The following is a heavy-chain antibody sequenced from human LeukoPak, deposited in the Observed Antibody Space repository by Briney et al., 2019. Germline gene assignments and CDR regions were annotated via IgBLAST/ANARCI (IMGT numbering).Heavy chain of an antibody. J-gene: IGHJ4*02. CDR2: INPNSGGT. Sequence: ASVKVSCKASGYTFTSYYMHWVRQAPGQGLEWMGWINPNSGGTNYAQKFQGRVTMTRDTSISTAYMELSRLRSDDTAVYYCARVRVAARAFDYWGQGTLVTVSS. CDR1: GYTFTSYY. CDR3: ARVRVAARAFDY. D-gene: IGHD6-6*01. V-gene: IGHV1-2*02.